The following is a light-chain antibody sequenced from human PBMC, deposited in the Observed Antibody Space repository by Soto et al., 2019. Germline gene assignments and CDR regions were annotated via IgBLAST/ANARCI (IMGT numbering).Light chain of an antibody. CDR1: QTISNS. V-gene: IGKV1-5*03. CDR2: KAS. Sequence: DIQMTQSPSTLSASVGDRVTITGRASQTISNSLAWYQQKAGKAPNLLIYKASTLQSGVPSRFSGSGSGTEFTLTISGLQPDDFATYYCRQYISYPVTFGGGTKVEMK. J-gene: IGKJ4*01. CDR3: RQYISYPVT.